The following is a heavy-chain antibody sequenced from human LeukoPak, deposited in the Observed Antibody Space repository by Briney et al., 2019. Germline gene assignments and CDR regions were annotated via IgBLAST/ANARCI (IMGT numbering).Heavy chain of an antibody. CDR1: GFTFSSYW. CDR3: AREAYYYDSSGVFYYMDV. V-gene: IGHV3-74*01. D-gene: IGHD3-22*01. Sequence: GGSLRLSCAASGFTFSSYWLHWVRQAPGKGLVWVSRINTDGSSTNYADSVKGRFTISRDNAKNTLYLQMNSLRAEDTAIYYCAREAYYYDSSGVFYYMDVWGKGITVTVSS. J-gene: IGHJ6*03. CDR2: INTDGSST.